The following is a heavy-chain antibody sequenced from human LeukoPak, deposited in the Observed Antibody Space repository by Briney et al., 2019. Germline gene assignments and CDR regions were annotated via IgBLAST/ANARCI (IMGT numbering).Heavy chain of an antibody. J-gene: IGHJ4*02. V-gene: IGHV4-34*01. Sequence: SETLSLTCAVSSGSLSGYSWGWIRQPPGKGLEWVGEISHGGITNYNASLKSRVTISLKKSEIQFSLMLSSVTAADTAVYYCTRQSGTVTPIDYWSQGTLVTVSS. CDR3: TRQSGTVTPIDY. CDR1: SGSLSGYS. D-gene: IGHD4-17*01. CDR2: ISHGGIT.